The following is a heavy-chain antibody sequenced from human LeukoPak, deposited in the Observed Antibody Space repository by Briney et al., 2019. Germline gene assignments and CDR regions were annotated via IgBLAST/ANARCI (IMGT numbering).Heavy chain of an antibody. CDR1: GGSISSYY. Sequence: SETLSLTCTVSGGSISSYYWSWIRQPPGRGLEWIGYIYYSGSTNYNPSLKSRVTISVDTSKNQFSLKLSSVTAADTAVYYCARDLALSVGRWLQLLPDYWGQGTLVTVSS. D-gene: IGHD5-24*01. CDR2: IYYSGST. V-gene: IGHV4-59*01. J-gene: IGHJ4*02. CDR3: ARDLALSVGRWLQLLPDY.